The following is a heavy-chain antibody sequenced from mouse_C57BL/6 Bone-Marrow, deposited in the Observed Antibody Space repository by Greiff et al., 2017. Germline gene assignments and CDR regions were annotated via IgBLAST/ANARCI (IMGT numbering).Heavy chain of an antibody. CDR1: GYTFTSYW. D-gene: IGHD2-4*01. CDR2: INPSNGGT. CDR3: ARPPVYDYDEDYYAMDY. V-gene: IGHV1-53*01. Sequence: QVQLQQPGTELVKPGASVKLSCKASGYTFTSYWMHWVKQRPGQGLEWIGNINPSNGGTNYNEKFKSKATLTVDKSSSTAYMQLSSLTSEDSAVYYCARPPVYDYDEDYYAMDYWGQGTSVTVSS. J-gene: IGHJ4*01.